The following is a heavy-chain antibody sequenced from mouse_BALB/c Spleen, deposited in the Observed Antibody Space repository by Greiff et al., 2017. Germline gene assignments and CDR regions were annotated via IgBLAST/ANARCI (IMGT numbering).Heavy chain of an antibody. D-gene: IGHD2-4*01. CDR1: GFTFNTIA. V-gene: IGHV10S3*01. CDR3: VREGGEYDGMDY. Sequence: GGGLVQPKGSLKLSCAASGFTFNTIAMNWVRQAPGKGFEWVARIRSKSNNYATYYADSVKDRLTISRDDSQSMLYLQMNNLKTEDTAMDYCVREGGEYDGMDYWGQGTSVTVSS. CDR2: IRSKSNNYAT. J-gene: IGHJ4*01.